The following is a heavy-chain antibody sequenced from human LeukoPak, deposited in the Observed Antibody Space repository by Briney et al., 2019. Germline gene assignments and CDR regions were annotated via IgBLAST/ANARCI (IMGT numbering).Heavy chain of an antibody. J-gene: IGHJ4*02. V-gene: IGHV3-23*01. CDR3: AKTNDIVTGYPPYYN. D-gene: IGHD3-9*01. CDR2: ISGSGGST. CDR1: GFTVSSNY. Sequence: PGGSLRLSCAASGFTVSSNYMSWVRQAPGKGLEWVSAISGSGGSTYYADSVKGRFTISRDNSKNTLYLQMNSLRAEDTAVYYCAKTNDIVTGYPPYYNWGQGTLVTVSS.